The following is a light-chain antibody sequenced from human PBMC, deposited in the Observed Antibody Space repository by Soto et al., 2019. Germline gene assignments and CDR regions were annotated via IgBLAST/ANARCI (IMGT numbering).Light chain of an antibody. J-gene: IGKJ1*01. CDR1: QSVSSDY. Sequence: EIVLTQSPGTLSLSPGERATLSCRASQSVSSDYLAWYQQRPGQAPRLLIYGASSRATGIPDRFNGSGSGTDFTLTISRLEPEDFAVYYCQQYGSSPGWTFGQGTKVEIK. V-gene: IGKV3-20*01. CDR3: QQYGSSPGWT. CDR2: GAS.